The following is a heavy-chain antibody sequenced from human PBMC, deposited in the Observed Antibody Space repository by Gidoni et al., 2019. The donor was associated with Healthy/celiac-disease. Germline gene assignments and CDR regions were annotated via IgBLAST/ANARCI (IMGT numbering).Heavy chain of an antibody. Sequence: QVQLVQSGAEVKKPGASVKVSCKASGYIFTSYAMHWVRQAPGQRLEWMGWINAGNGNTKYSQKFQGRVTITRDTSASTAYMELSSLRSEDTAVYYCARDSSGWYTVECWGQGTLVTVSS. V-gene: IGHV1-3*01. J-gene: IGHJ4*02. D-gene: IGHD6-19*01. CDR1: GYIFTSYA. CDR2: INAGNGNT. CDR3: ARDSSGWYTVEC.